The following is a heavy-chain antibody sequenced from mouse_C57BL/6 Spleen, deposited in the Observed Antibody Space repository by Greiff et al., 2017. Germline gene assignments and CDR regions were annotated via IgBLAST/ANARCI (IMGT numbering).Heavy chain of an antibody. CDR3: ARLGTTNY. Sequence: EVQLVESGGGLVKPGGSLKLSCAASGFTFSSYTMSWVRQTPEKRLEWVATISGGGGNTYYPDSVKGRFTISRDNAKNTLYLQMSSLRSEDTALYYCARLGTTNYWGQGTTLTVSS. CDR1: GFTFSSYT. D-gene: IGHD1-1*01. J-gene: IGHJ2*01. CDR2: ISGGGGNT. V-gene: IGHV5-9*01.